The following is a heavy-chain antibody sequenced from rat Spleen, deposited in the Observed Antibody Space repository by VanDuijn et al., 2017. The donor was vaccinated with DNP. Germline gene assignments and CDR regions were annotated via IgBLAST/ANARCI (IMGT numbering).Heavy chain of an antibody. CDR1: GSSLSNFG. Sequence: QVQLRESGPGLVQPSQILSLTCTVSGSSLSNFGINWVRQPPGKGLEWIAAISTAGNTFYNSALKSRLSLSSDPSKSQVFLHMNSLQTEDTAIYFCTGGGSSIYPFTYWGQGTLVTVSS. CDR2: ISTAGNT. V-gene: IGHV2S12*01. D-gene: IGHD1-2*01. J-gene: IGHJ3*01. CDR3: TGGGSSIYPFTY.